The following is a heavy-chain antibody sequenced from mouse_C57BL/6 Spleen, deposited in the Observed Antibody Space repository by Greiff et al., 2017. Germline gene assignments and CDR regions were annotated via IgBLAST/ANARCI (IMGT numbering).Heavy chain of an antibody. D-gene: IGHD4-1*01. J-gene: IGHJ4*01. V-gene: IGHV3-6*01. CDR3: ARLGLGYYAMDN. CDR1: GYSITSGYY. Sequence: DVQLQESGPGLVKPSQSLSLTCSVTGYSITSGYYWNWIRQFPGNKLEWMGYISYDGSNNYNPSLKNRISITRDTSKNQFFLKLNSVTTEDTATYYCARLGLGYYAMDNWGQGTSVTVSS. CDR2: ISYDGSN.